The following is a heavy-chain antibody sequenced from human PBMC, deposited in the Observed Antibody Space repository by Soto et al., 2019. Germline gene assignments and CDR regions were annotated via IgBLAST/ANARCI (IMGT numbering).Heavy chain of an antibody. J-gene: IGHJ4*02. CDR3: AKDLTWNQADY. D-gene: IGHD1-1*01. Sequence: EVQLVESGGGLIPPGGSLRLSCEASGFIFSNSWMHWVRQTPGTGLVWVSRISNDGTITNYADSVKGRFTISRDNAKNTLYLQMNSLRAEDTAVYYCAKDLTWNQADYWGQRALVTVSS. CDR2: ISNDGTIT. V-gene: IGHV3-74*01. CDR1: GFIFSNSW.